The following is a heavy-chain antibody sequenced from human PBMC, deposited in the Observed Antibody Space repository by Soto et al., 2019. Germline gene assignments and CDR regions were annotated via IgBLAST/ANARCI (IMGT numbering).Heavy chain of an antibody. Sequence: ASVKVSCKASGYTFTSYGISWVRQAPGQGLEWMGWISAYNGNTNYAQKLQGRVTMTTDTSTSTAYMELRSLRSDDTAVYYCARGSPYGDERAEYFQHSGQPTLVTVSS. CDR3: ARGSPYGDERAEYFQH. CDR2: ISAYNGNT. D-gene: IGHD4-17*01. V-gene: IGHV1-18*01. CDR1: GYTFTSYG. J-gene: IGHJ1*01.